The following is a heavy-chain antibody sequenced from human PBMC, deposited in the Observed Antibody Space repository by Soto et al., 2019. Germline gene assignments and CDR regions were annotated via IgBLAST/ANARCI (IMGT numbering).Heavy chain of an antibody. CDR2: IYYSGST. J-gene: IGHJ4*02. CDR1: GGSISSSSYY. D-gene: IGHD3-3*01. CDR3: ARERRITIFGVVIFSGPYDY. V-gene: IGHV4-39*02. Sequence: SETLSLTCTVSGGSISSSSYYWGWIRQPPGKGLEWIGSIYYSGSTYYNPSLKSRVTISVDTSKNQFSLKLSSVTAADTAVYYCARERRITIFGVVIFSGPYDYWGQGTLVNVSS.